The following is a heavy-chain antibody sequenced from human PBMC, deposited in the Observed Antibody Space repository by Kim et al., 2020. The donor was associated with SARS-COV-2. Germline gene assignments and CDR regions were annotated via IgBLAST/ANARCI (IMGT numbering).Heavy chain of an antibody. J-gene: IGHJ4*02. Sequence: SGPTLVNPTQTLTLTCTFSGFSLSTSGVGVGWIRQPPGKALEWLALIYWDDDKRYSPSLKSRLTITKDTSKNQVVLTMTNMDPVDTATYYCAHHHYYDILVPPYCDYWGQGTLVTVSS. CDR1: GFSLSTSGVG. CDR2: IYWDDDK. CDR3: AHHHYYDILVPPYCDY. V-gene: IGHV2-5*02. D-gene: IGHD3-22*01.